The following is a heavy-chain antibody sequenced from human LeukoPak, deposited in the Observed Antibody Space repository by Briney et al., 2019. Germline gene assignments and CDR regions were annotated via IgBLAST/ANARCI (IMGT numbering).Heavy chain of an antibody. CDR2: ISGTGYSP. V-gene: IGHV3-23*01. CDR3: AKGRPSRLFDH. CDR1: GFIFSDYA. Sequence: PGGSLRLSCAASGFIFSDYAMSWVRQAPGKGLVWVAGISGTGYSPDYTDSVKGRFTISRDNSKNTLYLQMIGLRAEDTAIYYCAKGRPSRLFDHWGQGTLVSVS. J-gene: IGHJ4*02.